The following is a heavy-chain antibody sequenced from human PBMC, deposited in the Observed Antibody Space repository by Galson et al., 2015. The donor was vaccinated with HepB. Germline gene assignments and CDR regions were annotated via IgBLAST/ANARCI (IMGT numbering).Heavy chain of an antibody. CDR1: GYTFTSYG. CDR2: ISAYNCNT. D-gene: IGHD2-21*01. J-gene: IGHJ4*02. Sequence: SVKVSCKASGYTFTSYGISWVRQAPGQGLEWMGWISAYNCNTNYAQKLQGRVTMTTDTSTSTAYMELRSLRSDDTAVYYCARASRRAYCGGDCYITYWGQGALVTVSS. V-gene: IGHV1-18*01. CDR3: ARASRRAYCGGDCYITY.